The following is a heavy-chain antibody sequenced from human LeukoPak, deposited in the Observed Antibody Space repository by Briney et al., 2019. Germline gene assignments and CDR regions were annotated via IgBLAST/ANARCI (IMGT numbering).Heavy chain of an antibody. V-gene: IGHV3-23*01. CDR3: AKGPAAPTPYYYYYMDV. D-gene: IGHD2-15*01. CDR1: GFTFSSYA. J-gene: IGHJ6*03. CDR2: ISGSGGST. Sequence: GGSQRLSCAASGFTFSSYAMSWVRQAPGKGLEWVSAISGSGGSTYYADSVKGRFTISRDNSKNTLYLQMNSLRAEDTAVYYCAKGPAAPTPYYYYYMDVWGKGTTVTVSS.